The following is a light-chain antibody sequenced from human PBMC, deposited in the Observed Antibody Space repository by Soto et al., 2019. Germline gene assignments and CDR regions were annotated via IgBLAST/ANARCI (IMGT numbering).Light chain of an antibody. CDR2: GAS. CDR3: HQYETSSWT. V-gene: IGKV3-20*01. J-gene: IGKJ1*01. CDR1: QGVESSY. Sequence: EIVLTQSPGTLSLSPGERATVFCRASQGVESSYLAWFQQKPGQAPRLLIYGASRRATGVPDRFSGSGSGTDFTLTITRLEPEDFSVYYCHQYETSSWTFVQGTKVEI.